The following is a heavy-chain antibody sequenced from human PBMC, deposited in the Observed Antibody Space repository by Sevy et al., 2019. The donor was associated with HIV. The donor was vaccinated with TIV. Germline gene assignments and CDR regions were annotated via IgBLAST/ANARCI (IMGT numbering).Heavy chain of an antibody. J-gene: IGHJ4*02. CDR3: ARDYFGSGSFYEFVY. Sequence: SETLSLTCTVSGFSISSDYYWGWIRQPPGKGLEWIGSIYDGGSTYYNPSLKSRVTISIDTSKNQFSLKLSPVTAADTAVYYCARDYFGSGSFYEFVYWGQGTLVTVSS. D-gene: IGHD3-10*01. CDR2: IYDGGST. V-gene: IGHV4-38-2*02. CDR1: GFSISSDYY.